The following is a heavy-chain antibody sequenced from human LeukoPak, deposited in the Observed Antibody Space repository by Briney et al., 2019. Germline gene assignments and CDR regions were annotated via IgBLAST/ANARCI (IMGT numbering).Heavy chain of an antibody. Sequence: TGGSLRLSCAASGFTFSSYSMNWVRQAPGKGLEWVSSISSSSSYIYYADSVKGRFTISRDNSKNTLYLQMNSLRAEDTAVYYCAKDLSPVLADYGILTGAADDAFDIWGQGTMVTVSS. V-gene: IGHV3-21*04. J-gene: IGHJ3*02. CDR3: AKDLSPVLADYGILTGAADDAFDI. D-gene: IGHD3-9*01. CDR2: ISSSSSYI. CDR1: GFTFSSYS.